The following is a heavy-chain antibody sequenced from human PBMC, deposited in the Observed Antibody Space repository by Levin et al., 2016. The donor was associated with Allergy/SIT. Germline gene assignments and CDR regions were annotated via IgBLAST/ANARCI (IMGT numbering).Heavy chain of an antibody. CDR2: ISGDGGST. CDR1: GFTFDDYA. V-gene: IGHV3-43*02. Sequence: GESLKISCAASGFTFDDYAMHWVRQAPGKGLEWVSLISGDGGSTYYADSVKGRFTISRDNRKNSLDLQMNSLRPEDTAFYYCAKDLPGHGAFDIWGQGTLVTVSS. J-gene: IGHJ3*02. CDR3: AKDLPGHGAFDI.